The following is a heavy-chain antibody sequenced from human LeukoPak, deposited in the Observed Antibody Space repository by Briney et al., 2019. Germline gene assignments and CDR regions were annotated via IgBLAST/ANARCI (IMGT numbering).Heavy chain of an antibody. V-gene: IGHV3-7*01. CDR2: INQDGSEK. J-gene: IGHJ4*02. CDR1: GFTFSSYW. D-gene: IGHD3-10*01. Sequence: GXSXRLSCAASGFTFSSYWMSWVRQAPGKGLEWVANINQDGSEKYYVDSVKGRFTISRDNAKNSLYLQMNSLRAEDTAVYYCARENSRGVIRDYFDYWGQGTLVTVSS. CDR3: ARENSRGVIRDYFDY.